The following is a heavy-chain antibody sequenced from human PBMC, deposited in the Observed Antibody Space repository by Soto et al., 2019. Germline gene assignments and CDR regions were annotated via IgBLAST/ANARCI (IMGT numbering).Heavy chain of an antibody. CDR2: INHSGST. J-gene: IGHJ4*02. Sequence: QVQLQQWGAGLLRPSETLSLTCGVSGGSFSGFFWTWIRQPPGKGLEWIGEINHSGSTNYNPALKSRVSLSMDMSENQFSLILTSVTAADTAVYYCVRGQWLPRGEYWGQGTLVAVSS. CDR3: VRGQWLPRGEY. D-gene: IGHD6-19*01. CDR1: GGSFSGFF. V-gene: IGHV4-34*01.